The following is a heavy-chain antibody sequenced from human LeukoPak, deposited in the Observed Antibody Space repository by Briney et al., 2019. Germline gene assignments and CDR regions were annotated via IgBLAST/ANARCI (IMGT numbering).Heavy chain of an antibody. Sequence: ASVNVSCRGSGYTFTSDGSRWVRQAPGQGLECMGGSSAYNGNTDYAQKLQGRVTMTTDTSTSTAYIELRSLRSAATAVYYCARDPGFAYWGQGTLVNVSS. CDR1: GYTFTSDG. V-gene: IGHV1-18*01. CDR3: ARDPGFAY. CDR2: SSAYNGNT. J-gene: IGHJ4*02.